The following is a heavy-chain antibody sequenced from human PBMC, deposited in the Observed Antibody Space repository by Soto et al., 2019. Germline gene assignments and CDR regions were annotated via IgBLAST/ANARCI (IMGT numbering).Heavy chain of an antibody. CDR3: ARDRFLDGGAYYYYGMDV. Sequence: GGSLRLSCAASGFTVSSNYMSWVRQAPGKGLEWVSVIYSGGSTYYADSVKGRFTISRDNSKNTLYLQMNSLRAEDTAVYYCARDRFLDGGAYYYYGMDVWGQGTTVTVSS. CDR2: IYSGGST. D-gene: IGHD1-26*01. CDR1: GFTVSSNY. J-gene: IGHJ6*02. V-gene: IGHV3-53*01.